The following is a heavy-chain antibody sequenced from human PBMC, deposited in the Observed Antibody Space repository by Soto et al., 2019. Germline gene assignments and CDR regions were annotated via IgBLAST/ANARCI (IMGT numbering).Heavy chain of an antibody. CDR1: GFTFSSYG. CDR2: ISYDGSNK. V-gene: IGHV3-30*18. J-gene: IGHJ4*02. CDR3: AKDVGYSSGG. Sequence: PGGSLRLSCAASGFTFSSYGMHWVRQAPGKGLEWVAVISYDGSNKYYADSVKGRFTISRDNSKNTPYLQMNSLRAEDTAVYYCAKDVGYSSGGWGQGTLVTVSS. D-gene: IGHD6-19*01.